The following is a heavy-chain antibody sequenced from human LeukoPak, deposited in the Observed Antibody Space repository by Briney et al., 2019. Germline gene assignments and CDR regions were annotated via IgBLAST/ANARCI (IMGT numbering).Heavy chain of an antibody. V-gene: IGHV1-24*01. D-gene: IGHD1-7*01. CDR1: GYTLTELS. J-gene: IGHJ5*02. CDR2: SDPEDGET. CDR3: ATELGNYGELGFDP. Sequence: ASVKVSCKVSGYTLTELSMHWVRQAPGKGLEWMGGSDPEDGETIYAQKFQGRVTMTEDTSTDTAYMELSSLRSEDTAVYYCATELGNYGELGFDPWGQGTLVTVSS.